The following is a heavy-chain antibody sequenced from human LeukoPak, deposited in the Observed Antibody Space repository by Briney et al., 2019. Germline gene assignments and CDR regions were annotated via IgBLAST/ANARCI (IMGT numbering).Heavy chain of an antibody. CDR3: VRRNLFDY. D-gene: IGHD1-14*01. CDR1: GFRFSNFA. Sequence: PGGSLRLSCAASGFRFSNFAMNWVRQAPGKGLEFVANIKMDGSDKYYVDSVKGRFTISRDNAKNSVYLQMNSLRVEDTAVYYCVRRNLFDYWGQGTVVTVSS. V-gene: IGHV3-7*01. J-gene: IGHJ4*02. CDR2: IKMDGSDK.